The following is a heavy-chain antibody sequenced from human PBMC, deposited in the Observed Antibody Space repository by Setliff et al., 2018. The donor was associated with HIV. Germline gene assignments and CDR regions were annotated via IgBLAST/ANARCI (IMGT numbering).Heavy chain of an antibody. CDR2: ISSSGNTI. J-gene: IGHJ4*02. V-gene: IGHV3-11*04. CDR3: ARDVSWRVRTYIDY. Sequence: PGGSLRLSCAASGFTFSDYYMSWIRQAPGKGLEWVSYISSSGNTIYSADSVRGRFTISRDNAKNSLYLQMNSLTAEDTAVYYCARDVSWRVRTYIDYWGQGALVTVSS. D-gene: IGHD3-3*01. CDR1: GFTFSDYY.